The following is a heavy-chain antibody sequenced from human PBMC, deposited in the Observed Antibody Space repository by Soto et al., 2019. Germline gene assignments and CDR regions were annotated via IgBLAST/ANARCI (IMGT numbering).Heavy chain of an antibody. J-gene: IGHJ4*02. V-gene: IGHV3-11*05. Sequence: QVQLVESGGGLVKPGGSLRLSCAASGFTFSDYYMSWIRQAPGKGLEWVSYITSSSGYTNYADSVKGRFTISRDNAKNSLYLQMNSLRAEDTAVYYCARAYSYHFDSWGQGTLVTVSS. CDR3: ARAYSYHFDS. CDR1: GFTFSDYY. CDR2: ITSSSGYT. D-gene: IGHD5-18*01.